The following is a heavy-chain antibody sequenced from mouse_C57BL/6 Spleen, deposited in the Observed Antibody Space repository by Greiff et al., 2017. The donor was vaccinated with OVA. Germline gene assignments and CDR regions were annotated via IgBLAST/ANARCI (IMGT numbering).Heavy chain of an antibody. J-gene: IGHJ1*03. D-gene: IGHD2-12*01. Sequence: EVHLVESGGDLVKPGGSLKLSCAASGFTFSSYGMSWVRQTPDKRLEWVATISSGGSYTYYPDSVKGRFTISRDNAKNTLYLQMSSLKSEDTAMYYCARFLYSLWYFDVWGTGTTVTVSS. V-gene: IGHV5-6*01. CDR1: GFTFSSYG. CDR3: ARFLYSLWYFDV. CDR2: ISSGGSYT.